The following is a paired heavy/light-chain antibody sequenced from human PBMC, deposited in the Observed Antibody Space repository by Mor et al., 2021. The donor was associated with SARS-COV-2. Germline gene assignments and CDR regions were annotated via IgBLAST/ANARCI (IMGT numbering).Light chain of an antibody. CDR1: QGISNS. Sequence: DIQMTQSPSSLSASVGDRVTITCRASQGISNSLAWYQQKPGKAPKLLLYAASRLDSGVPSRFSGSGSGTDYTLTISSLQPEDFATYYCQQYYSTSMYTFGQGTKLEIK. CDR3: QQYYSTSMYT. CDR2: AAS. J-gene: IGKJ2*01. V-gene: IGKV1-NL1*01.
Heavy chain of an antibody. V-gene: IGHV3-74*01. Sequence: EVQLVESGGGLVQPGGSLRLSCAASGFTFSSYWMHWVRQAPGKGLVWVSRINSDGSSTSYADSVKGRFTISRDNAKNTLYLQMNSLRVEDTAVYFCARAVWVDCSGDSCYPLEDYWGQGTLVTVSS. J-gene: IGHJ4*02. CDR2: INSDGSST. D-gene: IGHD2-15*01. CDR1: GFTFSSYW. CDR3: ARAVWVDCSGDSCYPLEDY.